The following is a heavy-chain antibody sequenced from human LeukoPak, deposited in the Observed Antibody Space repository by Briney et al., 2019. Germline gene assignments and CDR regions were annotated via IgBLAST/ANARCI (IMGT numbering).Heavy chain of an antibody. CDR2: ISSSSYI. D-gene: IGHD5-18*01. CDR1: GFTFSSYS. J-gene: IGHJ4*02. Sequence: GGSLRLSCAASGFTFSSYSMNWVRQAPGKGLEWVSSISSSSYIYYADSVKGRFTISRDNAKNSLYLQMNSLRAEDTAVYYCASGTSYGLVMYYFDYWGQGTLVTVSS. CDR3: ASGTSYGLVMYYFDY. V-gene: IGHV3-21*01.